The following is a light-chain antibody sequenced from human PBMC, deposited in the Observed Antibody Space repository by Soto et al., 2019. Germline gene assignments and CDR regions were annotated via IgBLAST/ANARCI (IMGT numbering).Light chain of an antibody. J-gene: IGLJ1*01. CDR3: SSYTSTSTV. Sequence: QSALTQPASVSGSPGQSSTISCTGISSDGDDYKDVSWYQQHPGKAPILMSYEVTYRTSGDSNRFSGSKSGNTASLTISGLQAEDEADYYCSSYTSTSTVFGTGTKLTVL. CDR1: SSDGDDYKD. V-gene: IGLV2-14*01. CDR2: EVT.